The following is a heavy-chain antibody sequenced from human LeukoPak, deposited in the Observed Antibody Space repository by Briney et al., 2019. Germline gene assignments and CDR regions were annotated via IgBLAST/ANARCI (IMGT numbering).Heavy chain of an antibody. V-gene: IGHV1-69*05. Sequence: SVKVSCKASGGTFTSYAVSWMRQAPGQGLEWMGRIIPIFGTAHYAQKFQGRVTITTDESTSTAYMDLSSLRSDDTAVYYCARGYYDSSGYYYVWDYWGQGTLVTVSS. CDR2: IIPIFGTA. CDR3: ARGYYDSSGYYYVWDY. J-gene: IGHJ4*02. D-gene: IGHD3-22*01. CDR1: GGTFTSYA.